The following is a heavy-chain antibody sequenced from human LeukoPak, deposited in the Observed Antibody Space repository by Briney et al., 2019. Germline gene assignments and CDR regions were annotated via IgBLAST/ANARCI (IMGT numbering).Heavy chain of an antibody. CDR1: GGTFSSYA. J-gene: IGHJ4*02. CDR3: AREGYCSSTSCHIGY. Sequence: SVKVSCKASGGTFSSYAISWVRQAPGQGLEWMGGIIPIFGTANYAQKFQGRVTITTDESTSTAYMELSSLRSEDTAVYYCAREGYCSSTSCHIGYWGQGTLVTVSS. CDR2: IIPIFGTA. V-gene: IGHV1-69*05. D-gene: IGHD2-2*01.